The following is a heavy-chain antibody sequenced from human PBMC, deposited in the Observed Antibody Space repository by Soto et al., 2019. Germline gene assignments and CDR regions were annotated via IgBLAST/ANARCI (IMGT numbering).Heavy chain of an antibody. CDR1: GYIFTSYY. CDR3: ARGRDIVVVVTALSWFDP. Sequence: ASVKVSCKASGYIFTSYYIHWVRQAPGQGLEWMGIINPSGGTTSYAQKFQGRVTMTRDTSTSTVYMELSSLRSEDTAVYYCARGRDIVVVVTALSWFDPWRQGPLVTVSS. V-gene: IGHV1-46*03. J-gene: IGHJ5*02. D-gene: IGHD2-15*01. CDR2: INPSGGTT.